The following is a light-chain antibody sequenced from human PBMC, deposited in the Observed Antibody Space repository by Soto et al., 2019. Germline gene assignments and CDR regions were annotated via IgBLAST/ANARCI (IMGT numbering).Light chain of an antibody. CDR2: AAS. CDR1: QGISNY. CDR3: QEYNSALKT. J-gene: IGKJ1*01. V-gene: IGKV1-27*01. Sequence: DIQMTQSPSSLSASVGDRVTITCRASQGISNYLAWFQQKPGKVPKLLICAASALQSGVPSRFSGSGSGTDFSLTISSLQPEDVATDYCQEYNSALKTFGQGTKVEIK.